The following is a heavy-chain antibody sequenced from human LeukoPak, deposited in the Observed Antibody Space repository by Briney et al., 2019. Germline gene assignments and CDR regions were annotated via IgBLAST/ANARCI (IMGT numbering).Heavy chain of an antibody. J-gene: IGHJ1*01. Sequence: GGSLRLSCAASGFTFSNYAMSWVRQAPGKGLEWVSGISGSGGSTYYADSVKGRFTISRDNSKNTLYLQMNSLRAEDTAVYYCARDHSGEYFQHWGQGTLVTVSS. D-gene: IGHD6-13*01. CDR2: ISGSGGST. CDR3: ARDHSGEYFQH. V-gene: IGHV3-23*01. CDR1: GFTFSNYA.